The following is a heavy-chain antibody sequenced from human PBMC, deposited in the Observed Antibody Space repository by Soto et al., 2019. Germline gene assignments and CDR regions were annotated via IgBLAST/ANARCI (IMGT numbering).Heavy chain of an antibody. V-gene: IGHV3-66*01. Sequence: GGSLRLSCAASGFTVSSNYMSWVRQAPGKGLEWVSVIYSGGSTYYADTVKVRFTISRDNSKNTLYLQMNSLRAEDTAVYYCARDFLLLRLGIDVWGQRTTVTVSS. CDR3: ARDFLLLRLGIDV. CDR1: GFTVSSNY. CDR2: IYSGGST. D-gene: IGHD3-3*01. J-gene: IGHJ6*02.